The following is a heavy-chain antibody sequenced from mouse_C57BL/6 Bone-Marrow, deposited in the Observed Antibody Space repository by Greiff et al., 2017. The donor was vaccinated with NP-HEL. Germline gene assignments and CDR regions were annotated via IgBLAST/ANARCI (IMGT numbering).Heavy chain of an antibody. CDR3: ASSNYDGSSDFDY. CDR1: GYTFTSYW. CDR2: IDPSDSYT. V-gene: IGHV1-69*01. J-gene: IGHJ2*01. D-gene: IGHD1-1*01. Sequence: QVQLKQPGAELVMPGASVKLSCKASGYTFTSYWMHWVKQRPGQGLEWIGEIDPSDSYTNYNQKFKGKSTLTVDKSSSTAYMQLSSLTSEDSAVYYCASSNYDGSSDFDYWGQGTTLTVSS.